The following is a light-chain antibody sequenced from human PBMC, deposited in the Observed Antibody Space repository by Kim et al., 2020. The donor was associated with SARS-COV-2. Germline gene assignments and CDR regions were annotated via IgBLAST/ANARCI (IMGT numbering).Light chain of an antibody. CDR1: QGISDY. Sequence: ASVGDRVTITGRAGQGISDYVAWDQQKPGKVPTLLIYAASTVQSGVPSRFSGSGSGTDFTLTISSLQPVEVANYNCQRDISAPGTFCQGAK. V-gene: IGKV1-27*01. CDR2: AAS. CDR3: QRDISAPGT. J-gene: IGKJ1*01.